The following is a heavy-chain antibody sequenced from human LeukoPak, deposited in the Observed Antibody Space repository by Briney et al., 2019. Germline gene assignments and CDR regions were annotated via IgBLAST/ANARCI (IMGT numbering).Heavy chain of an antibody. J-gene: IGHJ4*02. D-gene: IGHD3-10*01. V-gene: IGHV3-7*01. CDR2: IKQDGSEK. CDR1: GFTFSSYW. CDR3: AKVAKYYYGPETYYFFEQ. Sequence: GGSLRLSCAASGFTFSSYWMSWVRQAPGKGLEWVANIKQDGSEKYYVDSVKGRFTISRDNAKNSLDLQMNSLRVEDTAVYYCAKVAKYYYGPETYYFFEQWGQGTPVTASS.